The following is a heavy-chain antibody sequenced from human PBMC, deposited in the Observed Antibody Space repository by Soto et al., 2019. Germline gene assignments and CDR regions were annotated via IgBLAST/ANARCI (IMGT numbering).Heavy chain of an antibody. J-gene: IGHJ3*01. CDR2: ISSGSDTE. D-gene: IGHD5-12*01. Sequence: EAQLVESGGGLVQPGGSLRLCCAASGFTFSRSGMNWVRQAPGKGLEWISYISSGSDTEFYADSVRGRFTASRDNAKDSLCLQMTILRHNDTAMYYWVRGGWLGDAFDVWGRGTMVTVSS. V-gene: IGHV3-48*02. CDR3: VRGGWLGDAFDV. CDR1: GFTFSRSG.